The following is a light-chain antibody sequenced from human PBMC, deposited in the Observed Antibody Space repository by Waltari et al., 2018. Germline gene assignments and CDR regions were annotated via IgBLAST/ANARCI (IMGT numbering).Light chain of an antibody. J-gene: IGLJ2*01. Sequence: QSALTQPASVSGSPGQSITISCTGRSSDLCAYHFVSWYQQHPGKAPQLMIYDVSKRPSGVSNRFSGSKSGNTASLTIYGLQVEDEADYFCSSYTTTNIVVFGGGTELTVL. V-gene: IGLV2-14*03. CDR3: SSYTTTNIVV. CDR1: SSDLCAYHF. CDR2: DVS.